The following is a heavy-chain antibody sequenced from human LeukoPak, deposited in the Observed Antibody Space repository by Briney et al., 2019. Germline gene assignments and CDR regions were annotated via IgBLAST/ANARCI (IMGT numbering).Heavy chain of an antibody. Sequence: PGGSLRLSCAASGFTFSSYAMSWVRQAPGKGLEWVSAISGSGGSTYYADSVRGRFTISRDNSKNTLYLQMNSLRAEDTAVYYCAKEIIAVVGTHPSYFDYWGQGTLVTVSS. CDR3: AKEIIAVVGTHPSYFDY. CDR2: ISGSGGST. J-gene: IGHJ4*02. V-gene: IGHV3-23*01. D-gene: IGHD6-19*01. CDR1: GFTFSSYA.